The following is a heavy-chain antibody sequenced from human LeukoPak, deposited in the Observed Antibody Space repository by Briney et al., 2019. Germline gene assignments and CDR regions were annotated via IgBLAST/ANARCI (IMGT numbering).Heavy chain of an antibody. V-gene: IGHV3-48*04. Sequence: GGSLRLSCAASGFTFSSYSMNWVRQAPGKGLEWVSYISSGGSAIYYADSVEGRFTISRDNAKNSLYLQMNSLRAEDTAMYFCARMSSPVTIPFDHWGQGTLVTVSS. CDR1: GFTFSSYS. J-gene: IGHJ4*02. D-gene: IGHD4-11*01. CDR3: ARMSSPVTIPFDH. CDR2: ISSGGSAI.